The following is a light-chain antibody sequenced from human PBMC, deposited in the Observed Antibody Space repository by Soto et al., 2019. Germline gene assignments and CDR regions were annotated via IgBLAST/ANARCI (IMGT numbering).Light chain of an antibody. Sequence: EIVLTQSPGTLSLSPGERATLSCRANQSVSSSYLAWYQQKPGQAPRLIIYGASSRATGSPDRFSGSGSGTDFTLTISILEPEDFAVYFCQQYDSSPKTFGQGTKVDNK. CDR1: QSVSSSY. V-gene: IGKV3-20*01. CDR2: GAS. CDR3: QQYDSSPKT. J-gene: IGKJ1*01.